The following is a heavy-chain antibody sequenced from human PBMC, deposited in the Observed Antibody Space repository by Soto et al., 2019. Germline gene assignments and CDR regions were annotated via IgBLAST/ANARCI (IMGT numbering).Heavy chain of an antibody. V-gene: IGHV3-23*01. J-gene: IGHJ2*01. CDR2: ISGGGDAA. Sequence: EVQVLESGGGLVQPGGSLRLSCAGSGFTFINYAMNWVRQAPGKGLEWVSSISGGGDAAFFPDSVRGRFTISRDRSKNTVTLPMNILGVDDTAVYYCERNILGSTTRANYWYCDLWGLGTLVTVSP. D-gene: IGHD2-21*01. CDR3: ERNILGSTTRANYWYCDL. CDR1: GFTFINYA.